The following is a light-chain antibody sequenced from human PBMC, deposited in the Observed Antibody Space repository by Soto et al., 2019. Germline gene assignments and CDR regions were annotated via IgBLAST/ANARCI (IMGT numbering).Light chain of an antibody. J-gene: IGLJ2*01. Sequence: QSALTQPPSASGSPGQSVTISCTGTSSDVGFYNYVSWFQQHPGKAPKLIIYEVNKRPSGVPDRFSGSKSGNTASLTVSGLQAEDEADYYCSSYAGINNLIFGGGTKVTGL. CDR2: EVN. V-gene: IGLV2-8*01. CDR3: SSYAGINNLI. CDR1: SSDVGFYNY.